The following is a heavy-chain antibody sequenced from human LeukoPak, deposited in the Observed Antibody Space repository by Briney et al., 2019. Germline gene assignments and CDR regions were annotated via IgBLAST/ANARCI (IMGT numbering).Heavy chain of an antibody. CDR2: VYYSGST. V-gene: IGHV4-59*01. J-gene: IGHJ5*02. CDR3: ARDRGYSYGNGWFDP. CDR1: GGSISSYY. Sequence: ASETLSLTCTVSGGSISSYYWSWIRQPPGKGLEWIGYVYYSGSTNYNPSLKSRVTISVDTSKNQFSLKLSSVTAADTAVYYCARDRGYSYGNGWFDPWGQGTLVTVSS. D-gene: IGHD5-18*01.